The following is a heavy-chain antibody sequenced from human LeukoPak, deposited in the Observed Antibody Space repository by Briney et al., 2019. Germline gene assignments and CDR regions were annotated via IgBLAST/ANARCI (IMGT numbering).Heavy chain of an antibody. CDR3: ARMNTAMVNGLNYYYYMDV. D-gene: IGHD5-18*01. V-gene: IGHV4-59*12. CDR1: GGSISSYY. Sequence: PSETLSLTCTVSGGSISSYYWSWIRQPPGKGLEWIGYIYYSGSTNYNPSLKSRVTISVDTSRNQFSLKLSSVTAADTAVYYCARMNTAMVNGLNYYYYMDVWGKGTTVTISS. CDR2: IYYSGST. J-gene: IGHJ6*03.